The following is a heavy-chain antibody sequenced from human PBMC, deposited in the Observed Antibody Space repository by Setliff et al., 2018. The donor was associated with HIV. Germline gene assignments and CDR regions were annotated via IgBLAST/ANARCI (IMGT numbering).Heavy chain of an antibody. D-gene: IGHD3-22*01. V-gene: IGHV4-61*01. Sequence: SETLSLTCTVSGGSVSSGSYYWSWIRQPPGKGLEWIGYIYYSGSTKHNPSLKSRVTISLDTSKNQFSLKLTSVTAADTAVYYCAKNPGRSGYYDWGQGTLVTVSS. CDR3: AKNPGRSGYYD. CDR2: IYYSGST. J-gene: IGHJ4*02. CDR1: GGSVSSGSYY.